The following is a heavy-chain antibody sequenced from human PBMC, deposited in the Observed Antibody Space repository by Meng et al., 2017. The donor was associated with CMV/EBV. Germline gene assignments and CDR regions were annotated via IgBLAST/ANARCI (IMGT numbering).Heavy chain of an antibody. CDR3: ARHYDYDDY. CDR2: INPNSGGT. V-gene: IGHV1-2*02. CDR1: GYTFTGYY. J-gene: IGHJ4*02. D-gene: IGHD3-16*01. Sequence: GQLVPSGAEVKKPRALVKVSCKASGYTFTGYYMHWVRPAPGQGLEWMGWINPNSGGTNYAQKFQGRVTMTRDTSISTAYMELSRLRSDDTAVYYCARHYDYDDYWGQGTLVTVSS.